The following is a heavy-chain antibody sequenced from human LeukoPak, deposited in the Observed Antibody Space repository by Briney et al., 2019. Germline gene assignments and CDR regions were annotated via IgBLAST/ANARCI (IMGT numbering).Heavy chain of an antibody. CDR2: ISAYNGNT. CDR3: ARDLRRRYSSGSEDAFDI. CDR1: GYTFTSYG. V-gene: IGHV1-18*01. D-gene: IGHD6-19*01. Sequence: ASVKVSCKASGYTFTSYGISWVRQAPGQGLEWMGWISAYNGNTNYAQKLQGRVTMTTDTSTSTAYMELRSLRSDDTAVYYCARDLRRRYSSGSEDAFDIWGQGTMVTVSS. J-gene: IGHJ3*02.